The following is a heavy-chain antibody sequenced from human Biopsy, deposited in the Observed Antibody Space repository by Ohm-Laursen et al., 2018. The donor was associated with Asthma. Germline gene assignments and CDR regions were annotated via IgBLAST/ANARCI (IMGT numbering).Heavy chain of an antibody. J-gene: IGHJ3*02. CDR3: ARDGTDDAFDI. Sequence: SLRLSCAASGFSFSNFAIHWVRQAPGKGLEWVGVISKDASTQDYADSVKGRFTMARDNSKNTLDLQMNSLREEDTAAYYCARDGTDDAFDIWGQGTVVSVSS. CDR2: ISKDASTQ. V-gene: IGHV3-30*01. CDR1: GFSFSNFA. D-gene: IGHD1-1*01.